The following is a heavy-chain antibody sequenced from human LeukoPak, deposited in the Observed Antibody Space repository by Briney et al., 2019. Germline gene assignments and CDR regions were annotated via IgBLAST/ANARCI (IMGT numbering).Heavy chain of an antibody. Sequence: PSETLSLTCTVSGGSISSHYWSWIRQPPGKGLEWIGYIYTSGSTNYNPPLESRVTISVDTSKNQFSLDLSSVTAADTAVYYCARQKCTSASCLTKNAFDIWGQGTMVTVSS. CDR2: IYTSGST. D-gene: IGHD2-2*01. V-gene: IGHV4-4*09. J-gene: IGHJ3*02. CDR3: ARQKCTSASCLTKNAFDI. CDR1: GGSISSHY.